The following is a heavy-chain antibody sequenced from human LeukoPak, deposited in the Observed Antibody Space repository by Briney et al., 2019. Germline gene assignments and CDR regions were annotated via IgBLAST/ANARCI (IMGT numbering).Heavy chain of an antibody. V-gene: IGHV3-30*18. J-gene: IGHJ3*02. CDR2: ISYEGRNI. CDR3: AKDRSMTGNNDAFDI. Sequence: GGSLRLSCAASGFTFSSYGMHWVRQAPGKGLEWVTVISYEGRNIFYADSVTGRFIISRDNSKNTLYLQMNSLRDEDTAVYYCAKDRSMTGNNDAFDIWGQGTMVTVSS. D-gene: IGHD1-20*01. CDR1: GFTFSSYG.